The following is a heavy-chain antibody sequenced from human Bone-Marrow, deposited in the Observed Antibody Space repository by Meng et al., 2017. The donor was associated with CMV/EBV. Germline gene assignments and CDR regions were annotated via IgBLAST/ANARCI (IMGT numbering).Heavy chain of an antibody. CDR3: AKPDELLSDYYYGMDV. D-gene: IGHD2-2*01. CDR1: GFTFSSYS. J-gene: IGHJ6*02. Sequence: GGSLRLSCAASGFTFSSYSMNWVRQAPGKGLEWVSSISSSSSYIYYADSVKGRFTISRDNAKNSLYLQMNSLRAEDTAVYYCAKPDELLSDYYYGMDVWGQGTTVTVSS. CDR2: ISSSSSYI. V-gene: IGHV3-21*01.